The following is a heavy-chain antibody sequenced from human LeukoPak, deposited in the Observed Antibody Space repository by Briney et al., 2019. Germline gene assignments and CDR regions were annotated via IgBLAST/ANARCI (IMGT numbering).Heavy chain of an antibody. J-gene: IGHJ4*02. D-gene: IGHD2-2*01. Sequence: GGSLRLSCAVSDFTFSSAWMNWVRQAPGRGLEWVGRIKSKADGGTIDYSAPVRGRFTISRDDSNNTLFLEMNSLNVDDSAVYYCTTVPSATEDHWGQGTLVIVSS. CDR1: DFTFSSAW. CDR2: IKSKADGGTI. CDR3: TTVPSATEDH. V-gene: IGHV3-15*01.